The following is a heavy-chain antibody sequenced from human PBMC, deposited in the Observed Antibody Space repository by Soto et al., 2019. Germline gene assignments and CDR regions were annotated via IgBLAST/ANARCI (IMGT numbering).Heavy chain of an antibody. J-gene: IGHJ6*02. CDR2: INAGNGNI. Sequence: ASVKVSCKAFGYTFTSYAMHWVRQAPGQRLEWMGWINAGNGNIKYSQKFQGRVTITRDTSANTAYMDLSSLRSEDTAVYYCARALVSTTITNFYYYGMDVWGQGTTVTVSS. CDR1: GYTFTSYA. CDR3: ARALVSTTITNFYYYGMDV. D-gene: IGHD4-4*01. V-gene: IGHV1-3*01.